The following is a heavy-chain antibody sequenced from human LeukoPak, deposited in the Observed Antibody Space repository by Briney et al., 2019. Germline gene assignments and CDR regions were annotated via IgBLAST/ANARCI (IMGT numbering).Heavy chain of an antibody. CDR1: GFRFSDYA. V-gene: IGHV3-30*18. CDR2: ISGDGSHQ. J-gene: IGHJ4*02. D-gene: IGHD2-15*01. CDR3: AKDGYCSDGSCYANFFDY. Sequence: PGGSLRLSCAASGFRFSDYAIHWVRQAPGKGLQWLAGISGDGSHQYYRDSVRDRFTISRDNSKNTLYLQTDSLRAEDTAVYYCAKDGYCSDGSCYANFFDYWGQGTLVTVSS.